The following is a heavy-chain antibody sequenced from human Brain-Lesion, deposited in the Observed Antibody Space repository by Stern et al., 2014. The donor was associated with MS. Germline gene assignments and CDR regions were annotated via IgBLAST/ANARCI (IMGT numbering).Heavy chain of an antibody. D-gene: IGHD2-2*01. Sequence: QVQLVESGSGLVKPSQTLSLTCSVSGYSITSAAFSWTLIRQAPGKGLEWIGYMYYGGSTLYNPSLRSRVNLSPDTTTNPFSLMLNPVTAADTAVYYCARGRSRVHPPLDPWGQGTLVTVSS. CDR2: MYYGGST. J-gene: IGHJ5*02. CDR3: ARGRSRVHPPLDP. V-gene: IGHV4-30-2*01. CDR1: GYSITSAAFS.